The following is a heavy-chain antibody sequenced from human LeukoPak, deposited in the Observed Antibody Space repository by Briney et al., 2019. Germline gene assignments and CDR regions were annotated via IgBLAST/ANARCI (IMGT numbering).Heavy chain of an antibody. Sequence: GGSLRLSCAASGFTFDDYGMSWVRRAPAKGLERVSGINWNGGITGYADSVKGRFTISRDNAKNSLYLQMNSLRAEDTALYYCARGYYDILTGYYEDYYYMDVWGKGTTVTVSS. CDR1: GFTFDDYG. D-gene: IGHD3-9*01. J-gene: IGHJ6*03. V-gene: IGHV3-20*04. CDR3: ARGYYDILTGYYEDYYYMDV. CDR2: INWNGGIT.